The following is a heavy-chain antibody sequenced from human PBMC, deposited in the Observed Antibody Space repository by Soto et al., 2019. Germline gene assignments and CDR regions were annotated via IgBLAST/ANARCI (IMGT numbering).Heavy chain of an antibody. Sequence: ASVKVSCKASGYPFTSYGIGWVRQAPGQGLEWMGWISPYNGNTYYAQKFQGRVTMTTDTSTNTVYMELRSLRSEDTAVYYCARGSYYYDSSGYYTGAFDIWGQGTMVTVSS. CDR3: ARGSYYYDSSGYYTGAFDI. CDR1: GYPFTSYG. CDR2: ISPYNGNT. J-gene: IGHJ3*02. V-gene: IGHV1-18*01. D-gene: IGHD3-22*01.